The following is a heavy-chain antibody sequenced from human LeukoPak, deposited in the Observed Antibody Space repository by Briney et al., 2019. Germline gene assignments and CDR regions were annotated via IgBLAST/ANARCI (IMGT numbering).Heavy chain of an antibody. J-gene: IGHJ4*02. CDR3: ARDLELTYYDSSGYDY. V-gene: IGHV3-7*01. CDR1: GFTFSSYW. D-gene: IGHD3-22*01. CDR2: IKQDGSEK. Sequence: GGSLRLSCAASGFTFSSYWMSWVRQAPGKGLEWVANIKQDGSEKYYVDSVKGRFTISRDNAKNTLYLQMNSLRAEDTAVYYCARDLELTYYDSSGYDYWGQGTPVTVSS.